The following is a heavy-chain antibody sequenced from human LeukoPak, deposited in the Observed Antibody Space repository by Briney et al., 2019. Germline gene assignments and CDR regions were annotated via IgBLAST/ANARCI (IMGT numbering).Heavy chain of an antibody. V-gene: IGHV4-4*07. CDR3: ARQSLPDCSSTSCVGANDY. Sequence: SETLSLTCTVSGGSISSYYWSWIRQPAGKGLEWIGRIYTSGSTNYNPSLKSRVTMSVDTSKNQFSLKLSSVTAADTAVYYCARQSLPDCSSTSCVGANDYWGQGTLVTVSS. CDR2: IYTSGST. J-gene: IGHJ4*02. D-gene: IGHD2-2*01. CDR1: GGSISSYY.